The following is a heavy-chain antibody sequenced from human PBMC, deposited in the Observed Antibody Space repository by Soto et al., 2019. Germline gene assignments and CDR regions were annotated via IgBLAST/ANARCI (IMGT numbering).Heavy chain of an antibody. CDR2: ISYDGSNK. CDR3: AKDIGYSGYDFVLDY. CDR1: GFTFSSYG. D-gene: IGHD5-12*01. Sequence: PVGSLRLSCAASGFTFSSYGMHWVRQAPGKGLEWVAVISYDGSNKYYADSVKGRFTISRDNSKNTLYLQMNSLRAEDTAVYYCAKDIGYSGYDFVLDYWGQGTLVTVSS. J-gene: IGHJ4*02. V-gene: IGHV3-30*18.